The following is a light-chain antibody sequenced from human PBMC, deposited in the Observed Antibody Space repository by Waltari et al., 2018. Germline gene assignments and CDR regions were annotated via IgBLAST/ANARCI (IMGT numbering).Light chain of an antibody. Sequence: QSLLTQPPSISGAPGQRVTISCSGGPSNIGRNSVHWYEQVPGTAPKLLIFRSDQRPSGVSDRFSGSKSGTSASLTITGLLSADETDYICAAWDDSLNAWIFGGGTRLTVL. J-gene: IGLJ3*02. CDR1: PSNIGRNS. CDR3: AAWDDSLNAWI. V-gene: IGLV1-44*01. CDR2: RSD.